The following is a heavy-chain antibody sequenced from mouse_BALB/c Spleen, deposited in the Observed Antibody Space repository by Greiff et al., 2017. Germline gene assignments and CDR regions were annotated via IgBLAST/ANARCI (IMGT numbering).Heavy chain of an antibody. V-gene: IGHV1-7*01. Sequence: QVQLKQSGAELAKPGASVKMSCKASGYTFTSYWMHWVKQRPGQGLEWIGYINPSTGYTEYNQKFKDKATLTADKSSSTAYMQLSSLTSEDSAVYYCARDPPYFDYWGQGTTLTVSS. CDR3: ARDPPYFDY. J-gene: IGHJ2*01. CDR1: GYTFTSYW. CDR2: INPSTGYT.